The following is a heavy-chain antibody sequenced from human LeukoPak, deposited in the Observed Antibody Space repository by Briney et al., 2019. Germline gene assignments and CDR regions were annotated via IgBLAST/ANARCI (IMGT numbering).Heavy chain of an antibody. Sequence: ASVKVSCKASGYTFTAFPIHWVRQAPGQGLEWMGRINPNSGVTNYAQKFQGRVIMTRDTSMSTVYMQLSSLKTDDTAVYYCARDSSNWSSFGSWGQGSLVIVSS. V-gene: IGHV1-2*06. CDR3: ARDSSNWSSFGS. CDR1: GYTFTAFP. D-gene: IGHD2-2*01. J-gene: IGHJ4*02. CDR2: INPNSGVT.